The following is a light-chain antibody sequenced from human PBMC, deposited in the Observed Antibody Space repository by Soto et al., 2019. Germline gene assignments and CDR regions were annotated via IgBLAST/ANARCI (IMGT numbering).Light chain of an antibody. CDR1: SSNIGSNI. V-gene: IGLV1-51*01. J-gene: IGLJ1*01. Sequence: QSVLTQPPSASGTPGQRVTISCSGSSSNIGSNIVNWYQQLPGTAPKLLIYDDNKRPSGIPDRFSGSKSGTSATLGITGFQTGDEADYYCGSWDSSLSAYVFGTGTKLTVL. CDR2: DDN. CDR3: GSWDSSLSAYV.